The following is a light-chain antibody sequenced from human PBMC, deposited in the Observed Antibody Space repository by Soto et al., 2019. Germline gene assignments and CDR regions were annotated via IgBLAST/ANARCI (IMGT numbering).Light chain of an antibody. Sequence: QAVLTQPPSASGTPGQRVTISCSGSSSNIGSNTVYWYQQLPGTAPKLLIYSNNQRPSGVPDRFSGSKSGTSASLAISGLQSEDEADYYCAAWDDSLNGHVVFGGGTKVTVL. CDR3: AAWDDSLNGHVV. CDR2: SNN. J-gene: IGLJ2*01. V-gene: IGLV1-44*01. CDR1: SSNIGSNT.